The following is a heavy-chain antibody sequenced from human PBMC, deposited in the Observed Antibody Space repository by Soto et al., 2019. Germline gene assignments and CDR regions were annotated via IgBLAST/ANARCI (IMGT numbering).Heavy chain of an antibody. J-gene: IGHJ4*02. D-gene: IGHD3-10*01. CDR2: ISPSGTT. V-gene: IGHV4-34*01. Sequence: SETLSLTCAVYGGSFSNNYWTWFRQPPGKGLEWIGEISPSGTTKYIPSLKSRGTISVDTSRKQFFLKVTSVSAADTAVYYCATSLWFGTQPEIWGPGTLVTV. CDR3: ATSLWFGTQPEI. CDR1: GGSFSNNY.